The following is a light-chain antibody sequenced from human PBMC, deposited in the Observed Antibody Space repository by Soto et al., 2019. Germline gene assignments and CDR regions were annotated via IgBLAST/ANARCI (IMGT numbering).Light chain of an antibody. V-gene: IGKV3-11*01. Sequence: EIVLTQSLATLSLSPGERATLSCRAGQSISSYLAWYQQKPGQAPRLLIYDASSRATGIPARFSGSGSGTDFTLTISSLEPDDFAVYYCQHGGAFGPGTKVDIK. J-gene: IGKJ3*01. CDR3: QHGGA. CDR1: QSISSY. CDR2: DAS.